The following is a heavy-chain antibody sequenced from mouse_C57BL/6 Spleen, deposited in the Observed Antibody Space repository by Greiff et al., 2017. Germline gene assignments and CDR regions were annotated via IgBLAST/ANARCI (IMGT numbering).Heavy chain of an antibody. Sequence: VQLQQSGPELVKPGASVKIPCKASGYTFTDYNMDWVKQSHGKSLEWIGDINPNNGGTIYNQKFKGKATLTVDKSSSTAYMELRSLTSEDTAVYYCARHYYGSGFAYWGQGTLVTVSA. CDR2: INPNNGGT. CDR3: ARHYYGSGFAY. D-gene: IGHD1-1*01. V-gene: IGHV1-18*01. J-gene: IGHJ3*01. CDR1: GYTFTDYN.